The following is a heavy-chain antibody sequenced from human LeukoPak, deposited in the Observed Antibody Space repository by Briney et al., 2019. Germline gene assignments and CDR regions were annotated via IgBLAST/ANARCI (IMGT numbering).Heavy chain of an antibody. Sequence: ASVKVSCKASGYTFTGYYIHWVRQAPGQGLEWMGWINPNSGGTNYAQKFQGRVTMTRDTSISTAYMELSRLRSDDTAVYYCARARRYFDWLFPGAFDIWGQGTMVTVSS. CDR2: INPNSGGT. CDR1: GYTFTGYY. CDR3: ARARRYFDWLFPGAFDI. D-gene: IGHD3-9*01. V-gene: IGHV1-2*02. J-gene: IGHJ3*02.